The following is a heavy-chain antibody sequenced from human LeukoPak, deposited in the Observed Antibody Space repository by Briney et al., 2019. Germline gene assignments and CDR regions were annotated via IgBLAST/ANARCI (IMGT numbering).Heavy chain of an antibody. CDR2: IYPGDSDT. Sequence: HGESLKISCKGSGYSFTSYWIGWVRQMPGKGLEWMGIIYPGDSDTRYSPSFQGQVTISADKSISTAYLQWSSLKASDTAMHYCARSQVRGVIKSIGNWFDPWGQGTLVTVSS. D-gene: IGHD3-10*01. J-gene: IGHJ5*02. V-gene: IGHV5-51*01. CDR1: GYSFTSYW. CDR3: ARSQVRGVIKSIGNWFDP.